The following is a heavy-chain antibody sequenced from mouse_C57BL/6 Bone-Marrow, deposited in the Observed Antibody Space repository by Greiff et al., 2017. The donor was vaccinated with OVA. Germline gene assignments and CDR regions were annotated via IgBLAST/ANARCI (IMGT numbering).Heavy chain of an antibody. V-gene: IGHV3-8*01. J-gene: IGHJ2*01. Sequence: VHVKQSGPGLAKPSQTLSLTCSVTGYSITSDYWNWIRKFPGNKLEYMGYISYSGSTYYNPSLKSRISITRDTSKNQYYLQLNSVTTEDTATYYCARGNGYYYYFDYWGQGTTLTVSS. D-gene: IGHD2-3*01. CDR1: GYSITSDY. CDR3: ARGNGYYYYFDY. CDR2: ISYSGST.